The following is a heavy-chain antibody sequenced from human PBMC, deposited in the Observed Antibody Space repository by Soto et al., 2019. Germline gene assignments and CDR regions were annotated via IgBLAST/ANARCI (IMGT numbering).Heavy chain of an antibody. V-gene: IGHV3-21*01. D-gene: IGHD6-13*01. CDR3: ARDPSSSSWYYPNPTFDY. J-gene: IGHJ4*02. Sequence: GGSLRLSCAASGFTFSSYSMNWVRQAPGKGLEWVSSISSSSSYIYYADSVKGRFTISRDNAKNSLYLQMNSLRAEDTAVYYCARDPSSSSWYYPNPTFDYWGQGTLVTVSS. CDR1: GFTFSSYS. CDR2: ISSSSSYI.